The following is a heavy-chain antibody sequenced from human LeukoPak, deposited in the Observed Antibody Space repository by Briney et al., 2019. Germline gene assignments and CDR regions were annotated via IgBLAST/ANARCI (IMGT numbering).Heavy chain of an antibody. J-gene: IGHJ4*02. D-gene: IGHD3-22*01. CDR3: AKGWTDYDSSGHAFNY. Sequence: GGSLRLSCAASRFTFSSYAMIWVRQAPGKGLEWVSGISGSGGSTYYADSVKGRFTISRDNSKNTLYLQMNSLRAEDTAVYYCAKGWTDYDSSGHAFNYWGQGALVTVSS. V-gene: IGHV3-23*01. CDR2: ISGSGGST. CDR1: RFTFSSYA.